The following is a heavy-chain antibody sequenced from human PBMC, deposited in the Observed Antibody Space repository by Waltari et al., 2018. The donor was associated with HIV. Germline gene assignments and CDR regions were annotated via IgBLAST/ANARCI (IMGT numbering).Heavy chain of an antibody. Sequence: VQLMESGGGLVQPGGWRRLSCEAPGCAVSTNWMYWVRQEPGKGLGGVSCMDKDGSNTRYGDSVKGRLTISRDNAKNTLYLQMNSLRAEDTAVYYCARGLGYGMDVWGQGTTVTVSS. CDR3: ARGLGYGMDV. V-gene: IGHV3-74*01. CDR2: MDKDGSNT. CDR1: GCAVSTNW. J-gene: IGHJ6*02. D-gene: IGHD3-22*01.